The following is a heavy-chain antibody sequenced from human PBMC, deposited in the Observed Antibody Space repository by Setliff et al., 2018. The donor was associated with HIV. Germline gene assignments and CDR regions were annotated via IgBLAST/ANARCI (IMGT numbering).Heavy chain of an antibody. V-gene: IGHV4-59*05. CDR3: ARPPGKWLVLGHWYFDL. D-gene: IGHD6-19*01. Sequence: SETLSLTCTVSGGSISSYYWSWIRQPPGKGLEWIGSIYYSGSTYYNSSLKSRVTISVDTSKNQFSLKLSSVTAADTAVYYCARPPGKWLVLGHWYFDLWGRGTLVTVSS. CDR2: IYYSGST. CDR1: GGSISSYY. J-gene: IGHJ2*01.